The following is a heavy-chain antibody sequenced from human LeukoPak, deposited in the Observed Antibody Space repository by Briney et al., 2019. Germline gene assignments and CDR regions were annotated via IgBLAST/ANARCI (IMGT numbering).Heavy chain of an antibody. V-gene: IGHV1-2*02. CDR2: INPKSGGT. D-gene: IGHD5-24*01. CDR1: YX. CDR3: ARRGATGTFDF. J-gene: IGHJ3*01. Sequence: YXXXXVRHAPGQGLEWVGWINPKSGGTNYSQRVQGRVTMTSVTSISTAYMELSRLRSDDTAIYFCARRGATGTFDFWGQGTMVTVSS.